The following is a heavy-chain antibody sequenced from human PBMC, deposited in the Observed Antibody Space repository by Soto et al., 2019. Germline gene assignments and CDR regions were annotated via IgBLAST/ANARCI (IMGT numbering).Heavy chain of an antibody. CDR3: ARTVRFLELLYYFDY. D-gene: IGHD3-3*01. V-gene: IGHV1-69*01. CDR1: GGTFSSYA. J-gene: IGHJ4*02. Sequence: QVQLVQSGAEVKKPGSSVKVSCKASGGTFSSYAISWVRQAPGQGLEWMGGIIPIFGTANYAQKFQGRVTITADESTSTADMELSSLRSEDTAVYYCARTVRFLELLYYFDYWGQGTLVTVSS. CDR2: IIPIFGTA.